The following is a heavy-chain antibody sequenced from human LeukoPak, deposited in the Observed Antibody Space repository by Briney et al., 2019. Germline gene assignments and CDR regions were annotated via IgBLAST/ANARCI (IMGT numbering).Heavy chain of an antibody. CDR1: GYTFTSYY. Sequence: ASVKVSCKASGYTFTSYYMHWVRQAPGQGLEWMGIINPSGGSTSYAQKFQGRVTMTRDMSTSTVYMELSSLRSEDTAVYFCARMDYYGSGNPNWFDPWGQGTLVTVSS. D-gene: IGHD3-10*01. V-gene: IGHV1-46*01. CDR2: INPSGGST. J-gene: IGHJ5*02. CDR3: ARMDYYGSGNPNWFDP.